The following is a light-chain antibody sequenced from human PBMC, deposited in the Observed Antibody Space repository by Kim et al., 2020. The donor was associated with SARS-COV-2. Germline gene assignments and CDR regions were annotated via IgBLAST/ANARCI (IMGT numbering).Light chain of an antibody. CDR3: QSRDSSDKVV. Sequence: SSELTQDPAVSVALGQTVRITCQGDSLRSYYASWNQQKPGQAPVLVIYGKNNRPSGIPDRFSGSSSRNTASLTITGAQAEDEADYYCQSRDSSDKVVFGGGTQLTVL. J-gene: IGLJ2*01. CDR1: SLRSYY. CDR2: GKN. V-gene: IGLV3-19*01.